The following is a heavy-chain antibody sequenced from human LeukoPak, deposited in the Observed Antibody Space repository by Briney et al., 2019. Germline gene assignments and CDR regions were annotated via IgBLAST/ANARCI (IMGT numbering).Heavy chain of an antibody. J-gene: IGHJ4*02. D-gene: IGHD3-22*01. CDR2: INPSGGGT. CDR3: ARVLPSGLSSGYYEFDY. Sequence: ASVKVSCKASGYSFTGYYIHWVRQAPGQGLEWVGIINPSGGGTNYAQKFQGRLTMTRDTSTNTVYMELSSLRSEDTAIYYCARVLPSGLSSGYYEFDYWGQGTLVTVSS. V-gene: IGHV1-46*01. CDR1: GYSFTGYY.